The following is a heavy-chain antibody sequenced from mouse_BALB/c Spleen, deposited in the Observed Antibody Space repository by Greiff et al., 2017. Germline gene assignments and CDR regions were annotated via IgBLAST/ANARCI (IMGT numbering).Heavy chain of an antibody. CDR3: AREKDYDYRTWFAY. CDR1: GFTFSDYY. D-gene: IGHD2-4*01. J-gene: IGHJ3*01. Sequence: EVKLVESGGGLVKPGGSLKLSCAASGFTFSDYYMYWVRQTPEKRLEWVATISDGGSYTYYPDSVKGRFTISRDNAKNNLYLQMSSLKSEDTAMYYCAREKDYDYRTWFAYWGQGTLVTVSA. CDR2: ISDGGSYT. V-gene: IGHV5-4*02.